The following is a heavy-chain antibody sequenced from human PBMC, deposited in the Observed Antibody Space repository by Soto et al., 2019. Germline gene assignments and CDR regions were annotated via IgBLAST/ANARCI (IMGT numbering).Heavy chain of an antibody. CDR2: MSAHNGNT. CDR1: GYAFTTYG. V-gene: IGHV1-18*01. J-gene: IGHJ4*02. Sequence: QVNLVQSGAEVKKPGASVKVSCQGSGYAFTTYGITWVRQAPGQGLEWMGWMSAHNGNTNYAQKLQGRVTVTRDTSTSTAYMELRSLRYDDTAVYYCARGRYGDYWGQGALVTVSS. CDR3: ARGRYGDY. D-gene: IGHD1-1*01.